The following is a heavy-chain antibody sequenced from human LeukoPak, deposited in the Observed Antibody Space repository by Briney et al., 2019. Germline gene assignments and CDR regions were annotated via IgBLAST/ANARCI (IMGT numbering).Heavy chain of an antibody. D-gene: IGHD3-10*01. V-gene: IGHV3-30*04. Sequence: GGSLRLSCAASGFTFSSYAMHWVRQAPGKGLEWVAVISYDGSNKYYADSVKGRFTISRDNSKNTLYLQMNSLRAEDTAAYYCARDHHGGDWGQGTLVTVSS. CDR1: GFTFSSYA. J-gene: IGHJ4*02. CDR2: ISYDGSNK. CDR3: ARDHHGGD.